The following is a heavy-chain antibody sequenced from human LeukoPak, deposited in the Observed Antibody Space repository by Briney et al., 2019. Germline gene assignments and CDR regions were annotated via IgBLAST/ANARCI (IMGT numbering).Heavy chain of an antibody. Sequence: ASVKVSCKASGYSFTTYGITWVRQAPGQGLEWMGWISAFNGNTNYAQKLQGRVTMTTDTSTSTDYMELRSLRSDDAAVYYYARDFCSSTSCYFDSWGQGTLVTVSS. V-gene: IGHV1-18*01. CDR1: GYSFTTYG. J-gene: IGHJ4*02. CDR3: ARDFCSSTSCYFDS. D-gene: IGHD2-2*01. CDR2: ISAFNGNT.